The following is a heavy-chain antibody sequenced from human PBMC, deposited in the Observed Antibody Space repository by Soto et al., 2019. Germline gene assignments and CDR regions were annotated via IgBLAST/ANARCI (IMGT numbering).Heavy chain of an antibody. CDR3: ARHPGYCSGSSCYGYYTMDV. CDR2: INHSGST. D-gene: IGHD2-2*01. V-gene: IGHV4-34*01. Sequence: PSETLSLTCAVYGGSFSGYYWSWIRQPPGKGLEWIGEINHSGSTNYNPSLKSRVTISVDTSKNQFSLELSSVTAADTAVYSCARHPGYCSGSSCYGYYTMDVWGQGTTVTVSS. CDR1: GGSFSGYY. J-gene: IGHJ6*02.